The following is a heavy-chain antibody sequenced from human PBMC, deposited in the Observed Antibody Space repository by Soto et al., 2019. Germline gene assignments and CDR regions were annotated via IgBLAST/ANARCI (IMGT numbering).Heavy chain of an antibody. V-gene: IGHV3-23*01. D-gene: IGHD3-22*01. Sequence: GGSLRLSCAASGFTFSSYAMSWVRQAPGKGLEWVSAISGSGGSTYYADSVKGRFTISRDNSKNTLYLQMNSLRAEDTAVYYCAKDGLTMIVVVDAFDIWGQGTMVTVSS. CDR2: ISGSGGST. CDR1: GFTFSSYA. CDR3: AKDGLTMIVVVDAFDI. J-gene: IGHJ3*02.